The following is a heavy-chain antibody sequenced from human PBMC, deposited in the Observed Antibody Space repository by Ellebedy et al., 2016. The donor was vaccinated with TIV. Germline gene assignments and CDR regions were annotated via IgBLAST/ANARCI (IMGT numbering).Heavy chain of an antibody. CDR3: ARDGSLMDV. Sequence: PGGSLRLSCTASGFIVSTNHMNWVRQAPGKGLEWVSYISSSSSSIYYADSVKGRFTISRDNAKNSLYLQMNSLRAEDTAVYYCARDGSLMDVWGQGTTVTVSS. D-gene: IGHD5-12*01. V-gene: IGHV3-48*04. J-gene: IGHJ6*02. CDR2: ISSSSSSI. CDR1: GFIVSTNH.